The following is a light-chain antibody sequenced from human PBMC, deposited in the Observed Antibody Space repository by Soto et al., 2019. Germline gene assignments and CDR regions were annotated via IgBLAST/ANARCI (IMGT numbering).Light chain of an antibody. CDR2: GNS. CDR3: QSYDSSLSGWV. V-gene: IGLV1-40*01. Sequence: QSLLTQPPSVSGAPGQRVTISCTGSSSNIGAGYDVHWYQQLPGTAPKLLIYGNSNRPSGVPDRFSGSKSGTSASLAITGLQAGDEADYYCQSYDSSLSGWVFGGGTQLTVL. CDR1: SSNIGAGYD. J-gene: IGLJ3*02.